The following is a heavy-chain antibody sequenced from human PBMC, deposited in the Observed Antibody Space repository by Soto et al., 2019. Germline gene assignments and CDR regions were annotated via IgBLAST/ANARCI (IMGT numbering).Heavy chain of an antibody. V-gene: IGHV4-31*03. D-gene: IGHD6-19*01. Sequence: LQESGPGLLKPSQTRSLTCFVSGYSITAGGYYWSWIRHLPGKGLEWIGRFYSSGSIIYNPSLRSRVSISGDTSSNHFSMSLTSVTGADTGRYYCARMYSSGSGWFHPWGQGPLVTVSS. CDR3: ARMYSSGSGWFHP. J-gene: IGHJ5*02. CDR2: FYSSGSI. CDR1: GYSITAGGYY.